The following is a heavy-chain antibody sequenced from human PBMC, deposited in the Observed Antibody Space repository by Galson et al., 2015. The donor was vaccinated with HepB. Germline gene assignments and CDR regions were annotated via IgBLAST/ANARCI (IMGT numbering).Heavy chain of an antibody. J-gene: IGHJ5*02. Sequence: SVKVSCKASGYTFTSYAMNWVRQAPGQGLEWMGWINTNTGNPTYAQGFTGRFVFSLDTSVSTAYLQISSLKAEDTAVYYCARGVGGQWLVGGWFDPWGQGTLVTVSS. V-gene: IGHV7-4-1*02. CDR3: ARGVGGQWLVGGWFDP. CDR1: GYTFTSYA. CDR2: INTNTGNP. D-gene: IGHD6-19*01.